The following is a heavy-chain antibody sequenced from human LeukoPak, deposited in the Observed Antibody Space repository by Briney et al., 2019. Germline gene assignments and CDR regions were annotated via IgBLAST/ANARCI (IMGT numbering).Heavy chain of an antibody. CDR3: ARSYCSGGSCYSDPFDI. Sequence: SETLSLTCTVSGGSISSYYWSWIRQPPGKGLDPGKGLEWIGTISYSGSTYYNPSLRSRVTVSVDTSKNQFSLKLSSVTAADTAVYYCARSYCSGGSCYSDPFDIWGQGTMVTVSS. CDR2: ISYSGST. J-gene: IGHJ3*02. D-gene: IGHD2-15*01. V-gene: IGHV4-39*01. CDR1: GGSISSYY.